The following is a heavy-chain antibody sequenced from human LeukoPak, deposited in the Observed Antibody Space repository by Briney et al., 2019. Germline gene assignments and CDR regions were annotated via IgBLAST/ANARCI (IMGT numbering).Heavy chain of an antibody. CDR3: ARERWLQLRNYDY. D-gene: IGHD5-24*01. V-gene: IGHV1-2*02. Sequence: GDSVKVSCKASGYTFTGYYIHWVRQAPGQGLEYMGWINPNSGDTNYAQKLQGRVTMTTDTSTSTAYMELRSLRSDDTAVYYCARERWLQLRNYDYWGQGTLVTVSS. CDR2: INPNSGDT. J-gene: IGHJ4*02. CDR1: GYTFTGYY.